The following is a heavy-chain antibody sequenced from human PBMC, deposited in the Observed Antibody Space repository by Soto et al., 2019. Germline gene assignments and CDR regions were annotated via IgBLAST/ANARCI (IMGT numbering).Heavy chain of an antibody. CDR1: GFTFSSNP. CDR2: ISGSGGST. Sequence: EVQLLESGGGLVQPGGSLRLSCAASGFTFSSNPLAWVRKAPGRGLEGVPAISGSGGSTYYADSVKGRFTISRDNSKNTLYLQMNSLRAEDTAVYYCAKGVAWFGEFDYWGQGTLVTVSS. J-gene: IGHJ4*02. D-gene: IGHD3-10*01. V-gene: IGHV3-23*01. CDR3: AKGVAWFGEFDY.